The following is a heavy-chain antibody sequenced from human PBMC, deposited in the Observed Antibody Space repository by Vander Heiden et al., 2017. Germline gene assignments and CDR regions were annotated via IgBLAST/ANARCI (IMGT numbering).Heavy chain of an antibody. Sequence: QVQLQQWGAGLLQPSETLSLTCAVYGGSFSGYYWSWIRQPPGKGLEWIGEINHSGSTNYNPSLKSRVTISVDTSKNQFSLKLSSVTAADTAVYYCAREPEFDWGYYYYYGMDVWGQGTTVTVSS. CDR2: INHSGST. D-gene: IGHD3-9*01. J-gene: IGHJ6*02. CDR1: GGSFSGYY. CDR3: AREPEFDWGYYYYYGMDV. V-gene: IGHV4-34*01.